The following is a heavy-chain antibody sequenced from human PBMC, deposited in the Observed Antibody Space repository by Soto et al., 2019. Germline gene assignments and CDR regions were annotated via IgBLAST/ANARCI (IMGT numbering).Heavy chain of an antibody. Sequence: QVQLVQSGAEVKKPGASVKVSCKASGYTFTSYGISWVRQAPGQGLEWMGWISAYNGNTNYAQKLQGRVTMTTDTSTRTAYMELRSLRSDDTAVYYCARHPTGYRRLLLEYYGMDVWGQGTTVTVSS. J-gene: IGHJ6*02. CDR2: ISAYNGNT. CDR3: ARHPTGYRRLLLEYYGMDV. D-gene: IGHD3-9*01. V-gene: IGHV1-18*01. CDR1: GYTFTSYG.